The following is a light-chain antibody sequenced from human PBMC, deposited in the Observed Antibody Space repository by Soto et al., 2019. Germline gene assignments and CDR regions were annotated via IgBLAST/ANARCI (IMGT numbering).Light chain of an antibody. CDR3: AAWDDSVRGVV. CDR2: SHN. CDR1: SSNIGRDY. V-gene: IGLV1-47*02. Sequence: QSVLTQPPSASGTPGQRVTISCSGGSSNIGRDYVYWYQQLPGAAPKLLMYSHNIRPAGVPDRFSASTSGTSASLAISGLLPEDEGDYHCAAWDDSVRGVVFGGGTKVTVL. J-gene: IGLJ2*01.